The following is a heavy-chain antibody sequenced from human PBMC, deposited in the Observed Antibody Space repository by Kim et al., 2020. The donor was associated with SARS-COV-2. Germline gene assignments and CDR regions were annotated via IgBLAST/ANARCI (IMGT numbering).Heavy chain of an antibody. J-gene: IGHJ4*02. V-gene: IGHV3-23*01. CDR2: T. Sequence: TYYADSGKGRFTISRDNSKNTLYLQMNSLRAEDTAVYYCANERVGAKGNYWGQGTLVTVSS. CDR3: ANERVGAKGNY. D-gene: IGHD1-26*01.